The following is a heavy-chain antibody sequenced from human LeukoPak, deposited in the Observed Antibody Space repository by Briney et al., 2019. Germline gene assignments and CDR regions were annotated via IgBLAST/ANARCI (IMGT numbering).Heavy chain of an antibody. D-gene: IGHD5-24*01. J-gene: IGHJ4*02. CDR3: ARGGRRDGYNCDFDY. V-gene: IGHV3-53*01. Sequence: GGSLRLSCAASGFTVSSNYMSWVRQAPGKGLEWVSVIFGGGSTFYTDSVKGRFTISRDNSKNTLYLQMNSLRAEDTAVYYCARGGRRDGYNCDFDYWGQGTLVTVSS. CDR2: IFGGGST. CDR1: GFTVSSNY.